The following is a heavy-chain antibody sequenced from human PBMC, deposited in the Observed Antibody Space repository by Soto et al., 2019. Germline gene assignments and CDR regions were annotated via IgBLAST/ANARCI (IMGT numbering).Heavy chain of an antibody. D-gene: IGHD4-4*01. CDR3: ARDHTVTHEFDY. CDR2: IIPILGIA. V-gene: IGHV1-69*04. CDR1: GGTFSSYT. J-gene: IGHJ4*02. Sequence: SVKVSCKASGGTFSSYTISWVRQAPGQGLEWMGRIIPILGIANYAQEFQGRVTITADKSTSTAYMELSSLRSEDTAVYYCARDHTVTHEFDYWGQGTLVTVSS.